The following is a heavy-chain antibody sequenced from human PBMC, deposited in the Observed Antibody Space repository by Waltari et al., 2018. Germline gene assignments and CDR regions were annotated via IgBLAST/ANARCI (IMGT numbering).Heavy chain of an antibody. CDR3: ARDRGASGYDFDY. CDR1: GFHVFSNS. V-gene: IGHV3-53*01. D-gene: IGHD5-12*01. CDR2: IYSGGGTT. Sequence: EVQLVESGGGLIQPGGSLGLSCAASGFHVFSNSRRWVRQAPGKGLEWVSVIYSGGGTTSYADSVKGRFTISRDDSRNIVYLQMNSLRADDTAVYYCARDRGASGYDFDYWGQGVLVTVSS. J-gene: IGHJ4*02.